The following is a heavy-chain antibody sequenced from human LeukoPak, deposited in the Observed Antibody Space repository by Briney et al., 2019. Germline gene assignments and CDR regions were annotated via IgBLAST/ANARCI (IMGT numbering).Heavy chain of an antibody. CDR2: INPSGGST. Sequence: ASAKVSCKASGYTFTSYYMHWVRQAPGQGLEWMGIINPSGGSTSYAQKFQGRVTMTRDTSTSTVYMELSSLRSEDTAVYYCARDGEMATTESRGFDPWGQGTLVTVSS. CDR1: GYTFTSYY. CDR3: ARDGEMATTESRGFDP. J-gene: IGHJ5*02. V-gene: IGHV1-46*01. D-gene: IGHD5-24*01.